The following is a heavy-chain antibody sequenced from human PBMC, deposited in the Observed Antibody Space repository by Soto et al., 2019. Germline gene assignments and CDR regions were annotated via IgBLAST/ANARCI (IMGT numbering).Heavy chain of an antibody. V-gene: IGHV3-74*01. D-gene: IGHD1-26*01. CDR1: GFTFSYYW. CDR2: IHSDGSST. J-gene: IGHJ3*01. Sequence: EVQLVESGGGLVQPGESLRLSCAASGFTFSYYWMHWVRQAPGKGLVWVSRIHSDGSSTTYAASVKGRFTISRDNARTTLYLQMNSLRAEDTAVYYCARGDRGAFALWGQGTVVTVSS. CDR3: ARGDRGAFAL.